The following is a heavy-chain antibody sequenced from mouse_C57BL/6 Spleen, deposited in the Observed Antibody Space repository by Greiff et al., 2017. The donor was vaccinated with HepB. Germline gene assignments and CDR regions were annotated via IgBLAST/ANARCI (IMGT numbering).Heavy chain of an antibody. J-gene: IGHJ2*01. CDR1: GYAFSSSW. CDR3: ASYYYGSSYWDFDY. V-gene: IGHV1-82*01. D-gene: IGHD1-1*01. Sequence: QVQLQQSGPELVKPGASVKISCKASGYAFSSSWMNWVKQRPGKGLEWIGRIYPGDGDTNYNGKFKGKATLTADKSSSTAYMQLSSLTSEDSAVYFCASYYYGSSYWDFDYWGQGTTLTVSS. CDR2: IYPGDGDT.